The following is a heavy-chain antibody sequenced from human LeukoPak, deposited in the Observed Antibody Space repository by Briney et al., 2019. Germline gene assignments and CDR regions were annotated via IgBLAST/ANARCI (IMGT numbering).Heavy chain of an antibody. D-gene: IGHD2-2*01. CDR1: GFTFSSYS. Sequence: GSLRLPCAASGFTFSSYSMNWVRQAPGKGLEWVSSISSSSSYIYYADSVKGRFTISRDNAKNSLYLQMNSLRAEDTAVYYCARDKHCSSTSCYQTFDYWGQGTLVTVSS. CDR2: ISSSSSYI. J-gene: IGHJ4*02. V-gene: IGHV3-21*01. CDR3: ARDKHCSSTSCYQTFDY.